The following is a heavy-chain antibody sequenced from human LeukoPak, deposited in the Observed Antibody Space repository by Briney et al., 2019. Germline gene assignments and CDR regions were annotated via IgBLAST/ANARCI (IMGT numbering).Heavy chain of an antibody. D-gene: IGHD2-2*02. CDR3: AKENMIVVPAAIIYYYYYMDV. V-gene: IGHV3-30*02. CDR2: IRYDGSNK. CDR1: GFTFSSYG. Sequence: GGSLRLSCAASGFTFSSYGMHWVRQAPGKGLEWVAFIRYDGSNKYYADSVKGRFTISRYNSKNTLYLQMNSLRAEDTAVYYCAKENMIVVPAAIIYYYYYMDVWGKGTTVTVSS. J-gene: IGHJ6*03.